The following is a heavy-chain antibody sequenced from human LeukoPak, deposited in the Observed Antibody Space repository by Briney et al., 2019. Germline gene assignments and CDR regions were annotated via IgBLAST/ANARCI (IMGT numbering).Heavy chain of an antibody. CDR2: INPNSGGT. Sequence: ASVKVSCKASGYTFTDYYMHWVRQAPGQGLEWMGWINPNSGGTNYAQKFQGRVTMTRDTSISTAYMELSRLRSDDTAVYYCARIRITMVRELKYNWFDPWGQGTLVTVSS. CDR3: ARIRITMVRELKYNWFDP. J-gene: IGHJ5*02. D-gene: IGHD3-10*01. CDR1: GYTFTDYY. V-gene: IGHV1-2*02.